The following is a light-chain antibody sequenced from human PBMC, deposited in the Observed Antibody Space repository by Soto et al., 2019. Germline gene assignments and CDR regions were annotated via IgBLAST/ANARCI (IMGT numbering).Light chain of an antibody. J-gene: IGKJ1*01. CDR3: MQALQTPPT. CDR2: LGS. CDR1: QNLLHSNGYNY. Sequence: EIVLTQSPLSLPVTPGEPASISCRSSQNLLHSNGYNYLDWYLQKPGQSPQLLIYLGSNRASGVPDRFSGSGSGTDFTLKISRVEAEDVGVYYCMQALQTPPTFGQGTKVDIK. V-gene: IGKV2-28*01.